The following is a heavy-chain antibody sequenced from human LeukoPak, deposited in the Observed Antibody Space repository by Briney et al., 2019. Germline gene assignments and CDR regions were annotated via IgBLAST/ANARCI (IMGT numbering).Heavy chain of an antibody. CDR2: IYHSGST. D-gene: IGHD6-6*01. J-gene: IGHJ4*02. Sequence: SQTLSLTCAVSGGSISGGGYSWSWIRQPPGKGLEWIGYIYHSGSTYYNPSLKSRVTISVDTSKNQFSLKLSSVTAADTAVYYCARDNGRGEQLGYWGREPWSPSPQ. CDR3: ARDNGRGEQLGY. CDR1: GGSISGGGYS. V-gene: IGHV4-30-2*01.